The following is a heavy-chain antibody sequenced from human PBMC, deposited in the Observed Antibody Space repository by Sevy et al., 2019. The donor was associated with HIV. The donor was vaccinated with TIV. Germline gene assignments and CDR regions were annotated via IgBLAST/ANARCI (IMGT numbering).Heavy chain of an antibody. V-gene: IGHV4-59*01. Sequence: SETLSLTCTVSGGSISNYYWSWIRQPPGKGLEWIGYIYYTGSTNYNPSLKSRVTISIDTSKNQFSLKLTSVTAADTAVYYCAAVDVSSDWSPFDYWRQGTPVTVSS. J-gene: IGHJ4*02. D-gene: IGHD3-22*01. CDR2: IYYTGST. CDR1: GGSISNYY. CDR3: AAVDVSSDWSPFDY.